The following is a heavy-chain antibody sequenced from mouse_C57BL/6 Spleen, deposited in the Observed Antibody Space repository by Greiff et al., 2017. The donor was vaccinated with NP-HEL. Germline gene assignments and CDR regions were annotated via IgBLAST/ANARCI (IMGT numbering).Heavy chain of an antibody. CDR2: INPNNGGT. CDR1: GYTFTDYY. D-gene: IGHD1-1*01. J-gene: IGHJ4*01. CDR3: ARLGGSSYGAMDY. V-gene: IGHV1-26*01. Sequence: EVQLQQSGPELVKPGASVKISCKASGYTFTDYYMNWVKQSHGKSLEWIGDINPNNGGTSYNQKFKGKATLTVDKSSSTAYMELRSLTSEDSAVYYCARLGGSSYGAMDYWGQGTSVTVSS.